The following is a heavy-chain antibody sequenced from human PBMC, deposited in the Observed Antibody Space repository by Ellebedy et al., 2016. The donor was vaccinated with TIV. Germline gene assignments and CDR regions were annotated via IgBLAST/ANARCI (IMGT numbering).Heavy chain of an antibody. CDR1: GFTFNSYW. J-gene: IGHJ6*02. V-gene: IGHV3-7*03. CDR3: VRDGAYGDYSPGYYCMDV. CDR2: INQDGSRI. Sequence: GGSLRLSCAASGFTFNSYWMSWVRQAPGKGLEWVANINQDGSRIYYVASVKGRFTISRDNAKNPVYLRMNTRVVEDTAVYHCVRDGAYGDYSPGYYCMDVWGQGTTVTVSS. D-gene: IGHD3-22*01.